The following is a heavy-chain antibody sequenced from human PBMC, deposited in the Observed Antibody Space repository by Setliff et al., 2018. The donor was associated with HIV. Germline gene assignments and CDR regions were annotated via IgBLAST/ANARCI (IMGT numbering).Heavy chain of an antibody. V-gene: IGHV4-59*03. CDR1: GVSITSYY. D-gene: IGHD6-25*01. J-gene: IGHJ5*01. CDR2: GHYSGNT. Sequence: SETLSLTCTVSGVSITSYYWNWIRQPPGKGLEWIGYGHYSGNTKQNPSLRSRVTISVDTSKNQLSLTLNSLSAADSALYFCAGGFPKYNFRLFDSWGQGTLVTVSS. CDR3: AGGFPKYNFRLFDS.